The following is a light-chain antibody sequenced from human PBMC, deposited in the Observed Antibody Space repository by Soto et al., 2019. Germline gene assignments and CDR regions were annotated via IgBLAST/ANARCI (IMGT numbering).Light chain of an antibody. CDR3: QQYKSYWT. J-gene: IGKJ1*01. CDR1: QTISRW. V-gene: IGKV1-5*01. CDR2: TAS. Sequence: DIQMTQSPSTLSASVGDTVTIXXRASQTISRWLAWYQQKPGKAPRVLIYTASTLESGVPSRFSASGSGTEFTLTINSLQPDDFATYYCQQYKSYWTFGQGTKVDIK.